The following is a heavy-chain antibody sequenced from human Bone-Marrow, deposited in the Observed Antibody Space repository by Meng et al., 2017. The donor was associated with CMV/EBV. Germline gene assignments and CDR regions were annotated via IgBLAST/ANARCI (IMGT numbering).Heavy chain of an antibody. J-gene: IGHJ3*02. Sequence: SLKISCAASGFTFSTYWMHWVRQAPGKGLEWVSGISWNSGSIGYADSVKGRFTISRDNAKNSLYLQMNSLRAEDTALYYCAKSSTFCSSTSCYSGNAFDIWGQGTMVTVSS. CDR2: ISWNSGSI. D-gene: IGHD2-2*02. V-gene: IGHV3-9*01. CDR1: GFTFSTYW. CDR3: AKSSTFCSSTSCYSGNAFDI.